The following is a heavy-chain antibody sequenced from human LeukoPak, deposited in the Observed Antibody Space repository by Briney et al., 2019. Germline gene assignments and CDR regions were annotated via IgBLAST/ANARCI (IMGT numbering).Heavy chain of an antibody. CDR3: ATAVSRACDY. CDR1: GYTFTGYY. V-gene: IGHV1-24*01. J-gene: IGHJ4*02. Sequence: ASVKVSCKASGYTFTGYYMHWVRQAAGKGLEWMGGFDPEDGETIYAQKFQGRVTMTEDTSTDTAYMELSSLRSEDTAVYYCATAVSRACDYWGQGTLVTVSS. D-gene: IGHD2-21*01. CDR2: FDPEDGET.